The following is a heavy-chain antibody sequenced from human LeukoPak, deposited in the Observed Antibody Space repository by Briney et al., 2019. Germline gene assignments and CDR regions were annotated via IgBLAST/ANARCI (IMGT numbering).Heavy chain of an antibody. CDR2: IKQDGSEK. CDR1: GFTFSSYW. V-gene: IGHV3-7*03. CDR3: ARDPPLPYTGTFDY. J-gene: IGHJ4*02. Sequence: GGSLRLSCAASGFTFSSYWMSWVRQAPGKGLEWVANIKQDGSEKYYVDSVKGRFTISRDNAKNPLYLQMNSLRAEDTAVYYCARDPPLPYTGTFDYWGQGTLVTVSS. D-gene: IGHD6-13*01.